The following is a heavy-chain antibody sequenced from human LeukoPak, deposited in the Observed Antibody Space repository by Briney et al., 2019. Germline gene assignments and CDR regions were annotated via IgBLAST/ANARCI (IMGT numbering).Heavy chain of an antibody. J-gene: IGHJ6*03. CDR1: GFTFSDYY. V-gene: IGHV3-11*04. Sequence: GGSLRLSCAASGFTFSDYYTSWIRQAPGKVLEWVSYISSSGSTIYYADSVKGRFTISRDNAKNSLYLQMNSLRAEDTAVYYCARDPYSGSYSAYYYYYMDVWGKGTTVTVSS. CDR3: ARDPYSGSYSAYYYYYMDV. D-gene: IGHD1-26*01. CDR2: ISSSGSTI.